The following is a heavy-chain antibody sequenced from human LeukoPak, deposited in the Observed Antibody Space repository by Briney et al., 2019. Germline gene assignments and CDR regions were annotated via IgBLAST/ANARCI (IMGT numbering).Heavy chain of an antibody. CDR2: IYYSGST. J-gene: IGHJ4*02. D-gene: IGHD3-22*01. CDR1: GGSISSSSYY. V-gene: IGHV4-39*01. Sequence: KPSETPSLTCTVSGGSISSSSYYWGWIRQPPGKGLEWIGSIYYSGSTYYNPSLKSRVAISVDTSKNQFSLKLSSVTAADTAVYYCARSERGYDSSGYYPPHFDYWGQGTLVTVSS. CDR3: ARSERGYDSSGYYPPHFDY.